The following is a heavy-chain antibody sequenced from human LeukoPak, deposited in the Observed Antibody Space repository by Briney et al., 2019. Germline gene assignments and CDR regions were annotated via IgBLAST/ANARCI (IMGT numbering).Heavy chain of an antibody. CDR1: GYTFTSNG. J-gene: IGHJ4*02. D-gene: IGHD1-26*01. CDR3: ARDCIGCLGFDY. Sequence: GASVKVSCKXSGYTFTSNGISWVRQAPWQGLEWMGWVSAYADDTNYVQKFRGRITRTTDTSTSTAYMELRSLRSDDTAVYYCARDCIGCLGFDYWGQGTLVTVSS. CDR2: VSAYADDT. V-gene: IGHV1-18*01.